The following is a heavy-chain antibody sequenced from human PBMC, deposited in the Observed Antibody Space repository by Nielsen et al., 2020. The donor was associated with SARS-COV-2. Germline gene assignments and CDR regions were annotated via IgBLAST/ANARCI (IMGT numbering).Heavy chain of an antibody. CDR1: GFAFSTYA. CDR3: AKDRAIFMIYITRGGPDY. Sequence: GESLKISCAASGFAFSTYAMSWVRQSPGKGLEWVSSLSNSGDKTWYADSVKGRFTISRDFSKSTLYLQMNSLRAEDTAIYYCAKDRAIFMIYITRGGPDYWGQGTLVTVSS. D-gene: IGHD3/OR15-3a*01. J-gene: IGHJ4*02. CDR2: LSNSGDKT. V-gene: IGHV3-23*01.